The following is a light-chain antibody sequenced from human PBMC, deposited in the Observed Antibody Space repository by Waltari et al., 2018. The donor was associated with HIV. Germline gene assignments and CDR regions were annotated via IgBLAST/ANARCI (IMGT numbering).Light chain of an antibody. CDR3: SSYTSSSTFV. CDR1: SSDVGSYNR. V-gene: IGLV2-18*02. Sequence: QSALTQPPSVSGSPGQSVTISCTGTSSDVGSYNRVSWYQQPPGTAPKRMIYEVSNRPSGVPGRFSGSKSGNTASLTISGLQAEDGADYYCSSYTSSSTFVFGGGTKLTVL. CDR2: EVS. J-gene: IGLJ2*01.